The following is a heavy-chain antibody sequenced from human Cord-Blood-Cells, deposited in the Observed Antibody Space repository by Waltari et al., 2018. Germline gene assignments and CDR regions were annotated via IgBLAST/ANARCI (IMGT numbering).Heavy chain of an antibody. CDR1: GYTFTSYY. CDR3: ARGGYYDFWSGYLYYFDY. J-gene: IGHJ4*02. V-gene: IGHV1-46*01. D-gene: IGHD3-3*01. Sequence: QVQLVQSGAEVKKPGASVKVSCKASGYTFTSYYMHWVRQAPGQGLEWMGIINPSGGSKNYAQKFQGRVTMTRDTSTSTVYMELSSLRSEDTAVYYCARGGYYDFWSGYLYYFDYWGQGTLVTVSS. CDR2: INPSGGSK.